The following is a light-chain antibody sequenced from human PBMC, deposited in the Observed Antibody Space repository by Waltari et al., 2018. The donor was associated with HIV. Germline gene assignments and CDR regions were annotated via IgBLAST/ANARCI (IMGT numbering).Light chain of an antibody. J-gene: IGKJ1*01. CDR2: KAS. CDR3: QQYNTYSRT. CDR1: QSISGL. V-gene: IGKV1-5*03. Sequence: DIQMNQSPSTLSASVGDRVAITCRASQSISGLLAWYQQKPGKAPNLLIYKASTLESGVPSRFSGSGSGTEFTLTISSLQPDDFATYYCQQYNTYSRTFGQGTKVEIK.